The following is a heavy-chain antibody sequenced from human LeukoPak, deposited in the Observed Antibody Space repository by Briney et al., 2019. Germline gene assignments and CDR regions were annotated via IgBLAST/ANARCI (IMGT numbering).Heavy chain of an antibody. Sequence: SETLSLTCSVSGAPLKSHYWTWIRQSPGKGLEWIGHIYFSETTKYNPSLKSRASISADISKNQFSLDLRSVTAADTAVYCVSVYEYGDHFTWGRGTQVLVSS. V-gene: IGHV4-59*11. CDR1: GAPLKSHY. CDR2: IYFSETT. J-gene: IGHJ4*02. D-gene: IGHD4-17*01. CDR3: SVYEYGDHFT.